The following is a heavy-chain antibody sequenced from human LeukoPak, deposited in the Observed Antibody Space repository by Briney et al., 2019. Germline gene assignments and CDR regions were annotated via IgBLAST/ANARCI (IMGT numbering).Heavy chain of an antibody. Sequence: GGSLRLSCAASGFTFSSYWMSWVRQAPGKGLEWVANIKQDGSEKYYVHSVKGRFTISRDNAKNSLYLQMNSLRAEDTAVYYCAREDVTIFAEFGYWGQGTLVTVSS. V-gene: IGHV3-7*01. D-gene: IGHD3-3*01. J-gene: IGHJ4*02. CDR2: IKQDGSEK. CDR3: AREDVTIFAEFGY. CDR1: GFTFSSYW.